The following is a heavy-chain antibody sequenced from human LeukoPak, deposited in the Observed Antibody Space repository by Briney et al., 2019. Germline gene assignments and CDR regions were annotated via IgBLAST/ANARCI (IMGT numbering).Heavy chain of an antibody. Sequence: GGSLRLSCAASGFTFSDYYMSWIRQAPGKGLEWVSYISSSGSTIYYADSVKGRFTISRDNAKNSLYLQMNSLRAEDTAVYYCARRLPNSSGWYYFDYWGQGTLVTVSS. CDR1: GFTFSDYY. CDR3: ARRLPNSSGWYYFDY. CDR2: ISSSGSTI. V-gene: IGHV3-11*01. J-gene: IGHJ4*02. D-gene: IGHD6-19*01.